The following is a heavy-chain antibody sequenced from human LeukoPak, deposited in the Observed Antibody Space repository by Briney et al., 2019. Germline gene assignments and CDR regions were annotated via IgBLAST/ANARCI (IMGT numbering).Heavy chain of an antibody. V-gene: IGHV3-48*04. Sequence: PGGSLRLSCAASGFTFSTYSMNWVRQAPGKGLEWVSYISSLSGTIYYADSVKGRFTISRDNAKNSLYLQMNSLRAEDTAVYYCARDGSGRDGLGRMDVWGKGTTVTISS. J-gene: IGHJ6*04. D-gene: IGHD3-3*01. CDR2: ISSLSGTI. CDR3: ARDGSGRDGLGRMDV. CDR1: GFTFSTYS.